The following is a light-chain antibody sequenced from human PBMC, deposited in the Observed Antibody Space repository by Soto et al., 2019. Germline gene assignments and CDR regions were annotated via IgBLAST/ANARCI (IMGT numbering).Light chain of an antibody. CDR2: EVS. CDR1: GSDVGRYNL. V-gene: IGLV2-23*02. CDR3: CSYAGSSTYV. Sequence: QSVLTQPASVSGSPGQSITFSCAGTGSDVGRYNLVSWYQQHPGKAPKLMIYEVSKRPSGVSNRFSGSKSGNTASLTISGLQAEDESDYYCCSYAGSSTYVFGAGTKVTIL. J-gene: IGLJ1*01.